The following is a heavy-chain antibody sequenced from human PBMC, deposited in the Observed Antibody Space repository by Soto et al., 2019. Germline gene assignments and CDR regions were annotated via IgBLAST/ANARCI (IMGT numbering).Heavy chain of an antibody. D-gene: IGHD1-26*01. CDR3: ARENPSESGSYYDY. Sequence: SVKVSCKASGYTFTSYTIHWVRQAPGQRLEWMGWITPGKGNIDYSQNFQGRVTITRDTSASTAYMELNSLRSEDTAVYYCARENPSESGSYYDYWGQGTLVTVSS. CDR1: GYTFTSYT. V-gene: IGHV1-3*01. CDR2: ITPGKGNI. J-gene: IGHJ4*02.